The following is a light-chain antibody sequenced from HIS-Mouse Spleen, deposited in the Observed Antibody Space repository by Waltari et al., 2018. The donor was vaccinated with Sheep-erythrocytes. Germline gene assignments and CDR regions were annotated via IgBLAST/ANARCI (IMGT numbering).Light chain of an antibody. J-gene: IGLJ1*01. CDR1: SSDVGGYNY. CDR3: CACAGSDNHV. V-gene: IGLV2-11*01. Sequence: QSALTQPRSVSGSPGQSVTISCTGTSSDVGGYNYVSWYQQHPGKAPKLMIYVVSKRPQGVPVRFSGPKSGNTAALTISGLQAEDEADYYCCACAGSDNHVFATGTQVTVL. CDR2: VVS.